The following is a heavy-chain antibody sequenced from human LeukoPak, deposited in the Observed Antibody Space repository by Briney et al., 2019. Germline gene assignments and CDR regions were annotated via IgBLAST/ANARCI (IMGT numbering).Heavy chain of an antibody. V-gene: IGHV3-9*01. J-gene: IGHJ4*02. CDR1: GFTFEEYA. CDR2: ISWNGGGV. CDR3: AKGLARPVGATHFDS. D-gene: IGHD1-26*01. Sequence: GGSLRLSCVASGFTFEEYAMHWVRQAPGKGPEWVSGISWNGGGVGYGDSVKGRCTISRDNAGSSLYLQLDRLRPEDTAYYYCAKGLARPVGATHFDSWGQGTLVTVSS.